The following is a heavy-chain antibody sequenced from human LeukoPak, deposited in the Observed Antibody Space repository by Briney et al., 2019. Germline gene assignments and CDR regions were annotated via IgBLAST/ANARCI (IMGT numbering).Heavy chain of an antibody. D-gene: IGHD5-12*01. CDR2: ISYDGSNK. Sequence: PGGSLRLSCAASGFTFSSYAMHWVRQAPGKGLEWVAVISYDGSNKYYADSVKGRFTISRDNSKNTLYLQTNSLRAEDTAVYYCARDAIIQGAFDIWGQGTMVTVSS. CDR1: GFTFSSYA. V-gene: IGHV3-30*04. J-gene: IGHJ3*02. CDR3: ARDAIIQGAFDI.